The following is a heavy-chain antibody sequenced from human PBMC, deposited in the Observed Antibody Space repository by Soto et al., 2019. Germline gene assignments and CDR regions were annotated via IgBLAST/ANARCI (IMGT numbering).Heavy chain of an antibody. CDR3: ARETSEYSSSSGRDRAFDI. D-gene: IGHD6-6*01. Sequence: QVQLVESGGGVVQPGRSLRLSCEASGVTFRSYAMHWVRQAPGKGLEWVAVISYDGSNKYYADSVKSRFTISRDNSKNSLYLQMNSLRAEDTAVYYCARETSEYSSSSGRDRAFDILGQGTMVTVSS. V-gene: IGHV3-30-3*01. CDR1: GVTFRSYA. J-gene: IGHJ3*02. CDR2: ISYDGSNK.